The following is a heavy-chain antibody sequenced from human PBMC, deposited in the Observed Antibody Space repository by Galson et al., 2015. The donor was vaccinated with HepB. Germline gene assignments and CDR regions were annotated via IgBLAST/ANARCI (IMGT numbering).Heavy chain of an antibody. V-gene: IGHV5-10-1*01. Sequence: QSGAEVKKPGESLRISCKGSGYSFTSYWISWVRQMPGKGLEWMGRIDPSDSYTNYSPSFQGHVTISADKSISTAYLQWSSLKASDTAMYYCARQPSHYYDSNWFDPWGQGTLVTVSS. CDR2: IDPSDSYT. J-gene: IGHJ5*02. CDR3: ARQPSHYYDSNWFDP. D-gene: IGHD3-22*01. CDR1: GYSFTSYW.